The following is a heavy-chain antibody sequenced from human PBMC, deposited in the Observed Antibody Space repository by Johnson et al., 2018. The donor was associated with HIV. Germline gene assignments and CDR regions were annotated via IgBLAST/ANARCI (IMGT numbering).Heavy chain of an antibody. CDR2: ISYDGRDA. CDR3: ARVPFPRPTSPNYINDAFDI. D-gene: IGHD4-11*01. J-gene: IGHJ3*02. CDR1: GFAFSSYA. Sequence: QMQLVESGGGVVQPGKSLTLSCAASGFAFSSYALHWVRQAPGKGLEWVAVISYDGRDASYADSVKGRFTISRDNYKNTLHLQMNRLRLEDTALYYCARVPFPRPTSPNYINDAFDIWGQGTMVTVSS. V-gene: IGHV3-30*04.